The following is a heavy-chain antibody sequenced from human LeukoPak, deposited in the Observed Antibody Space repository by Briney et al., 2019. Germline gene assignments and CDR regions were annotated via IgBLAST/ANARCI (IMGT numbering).Heavy chain of an antibody. J-gene: IGHJ6*04. V-gene: IGHV3-48*03. CDR3: AELGITMVGGV. Sequence: GSLRLSCAASGFTFSSYEMNWVRQAPGKGLEWVSYISSSGSTIYYADSVKGRFTISRDNAKNSLYLQMNSLRAEDTAVYYCAELGITMVGGVWGKGTTVTISS. CDR1: GFTFSSYE. CDR2: ISSSGSTI. D-gene: IGHD3-10*02.